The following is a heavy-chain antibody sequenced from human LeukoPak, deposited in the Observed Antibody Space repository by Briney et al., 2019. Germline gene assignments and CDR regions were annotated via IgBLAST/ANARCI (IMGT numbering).Heavy chain of an antibody. J-gene: IGHJ3*02. CDR1: GFTFSSYE. D-gene: IGHD3-22*01. CDR3: ARVDSSGYYLVGACDI. Sequence: GGSLRLSCAASGFTFSSYEMNWVRQAPGKGLEWVSSISRSSSYIYYADSVKGRFTISRDNAKNSLYLQMNSLRAEDTAVYYCARVDSSGYYLVGACDIWGQGTMVTVSS. V-gene: IGHV3-21*01. CDR2: ISRSSSYI.